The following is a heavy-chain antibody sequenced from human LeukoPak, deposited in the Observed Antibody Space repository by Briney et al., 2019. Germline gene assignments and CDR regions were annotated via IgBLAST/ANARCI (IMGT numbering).Heavy chain of an antibody. J-gene: IGHJ4*02. CDR1: GGSISSGGYY. CDR3: ARHDFWSGYSDY. V-gene: IGHV4-31*03. D-gene: IGHD3-3*01. Sequence: SETLPLTCTVSGGSISSGGYYWSWIRQHPGKGLEWIGYIYYSGSTYYNPSLKSRVTISVDTSKNQFSLKLSSVTAADTAVYYCARHDFWSGYSDYWGQGTLVTVSS. CDR2: IYYSGST.